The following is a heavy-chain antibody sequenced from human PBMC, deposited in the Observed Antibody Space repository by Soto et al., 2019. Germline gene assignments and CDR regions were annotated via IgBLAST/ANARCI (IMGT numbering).Heavy chain of an antibody. J-gene: IGHJ4*02. CDR2: IYPGDSDA. CDR3: ARSQFDYVWGTSGYFDS. V-gene: IGHV5-51*01. Sequence: PGESLKISCKGSGYSFSTHWVGWVRQTPGKGLEWMGIIYPGDSDARYSPSFKGQVTVPVDESITTAFLQWSSLKASDTAMYYCARSQFDYVWGTSGYFDSWGQGTLVTVSS. CDR1: GYSFSTHW. D-gene: IGHD3-16*01.